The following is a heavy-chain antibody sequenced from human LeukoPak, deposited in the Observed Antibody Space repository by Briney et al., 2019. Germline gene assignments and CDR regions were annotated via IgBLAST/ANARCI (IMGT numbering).Heavy chain of an antibody. CDR2: IYYSGST. CDR3: ARDNTVVTSYYYYYMDV. CDR1: GGSISSSSYY. D-gene: IGHD4-23*01. J-gene: IGHJ6*03. V-gene: IGHV4-39*07. Sequence: SETLSLTCTVSGGSISSSSYYWGWIRQPPGKGLEWIGSIYYSGSTYYNPSLKSRVTISVDTSKNQFSLKLSSVTAADTAVYYCARDNTVVTSYYYYYMDVWGKGTTVTVSS.